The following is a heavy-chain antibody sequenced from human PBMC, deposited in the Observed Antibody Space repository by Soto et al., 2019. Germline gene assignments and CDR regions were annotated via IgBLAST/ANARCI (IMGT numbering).Heavy chain of an antibody. CDR1: GGSFSGYY. CDR3: ARVSLGGGMDV. V-gene: IGHV4-34*01. CDR2: INHSGST. D-gene: IGHD3-16*01. J-gene: IGHJ6*02. Sequence: QVQLQQWGAGLLKPSETLSLTCAVYGGSFSGYYWSWIRQPPGKGLEWIGEINHSGSTNYNPSLKGRVTISVDTSKTQFSLKLSSVTAADTAVYYCARVSLGGGMDVWGQGTTVTVSS.